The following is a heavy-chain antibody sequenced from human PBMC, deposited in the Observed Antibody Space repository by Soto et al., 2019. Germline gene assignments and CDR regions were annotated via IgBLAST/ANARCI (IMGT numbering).Heavy chain of an antibody. J-gene: IGHJ4*02. CDR2: IYFSGTT. CDR3: ARHGSY. CDR1: GVSISDTSYY. Sequence: QLQLQESGPGLVKPSETLSLTCNVSGVSISDTSYYWGWIRQAPGKGLEWIGTIYFSGTTFYNPSLKSRLSISVDTAQNQFSLRLTSATAADTAVYYCARHGSYWGQGTLVTVSS. V-gene: IGHV4-39*01.